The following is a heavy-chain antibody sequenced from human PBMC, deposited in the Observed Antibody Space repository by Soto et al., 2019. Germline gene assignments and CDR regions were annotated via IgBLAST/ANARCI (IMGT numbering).Heavy chain of an antibody. V-gene: IGHV3-23*01. Sequence: GGSLRLSCAASGFIFGSYAMGWVSQAPGKGLGWVSDISASGDFTFYADSVKGRFTISRDNSKNTLYLQMNSLRADDTAVYFCAKEDGYCSSSSCPFGLDVWGQGTTVTVSS. D-gene: IGHD2-2*03. CDR1: GFIFGSYA. J-gene: IGHJ6*02. CDR3: AKEDGYCSSSSCPFGLDV. CDR2: ISASGDFT.